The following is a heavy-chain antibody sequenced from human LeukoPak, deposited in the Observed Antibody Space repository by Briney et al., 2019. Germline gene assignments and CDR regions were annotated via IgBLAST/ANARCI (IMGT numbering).Heavy chain of an antibody. J-gene: IGHJ6*02. CDR1: GFILNDYG. D-gene: IGHD2-8*01. CDR2: IWFDKNQ. Sequence: GRSLRLSCAASGFILNDYGMHWVSQAPGKGLEWVADIWFDKNQHFADSVKGRFAISRDNSKNTVYLQINSLRAEDTAVYYCARDRHCVNGVCHSPPGMDVWGQGTTVTVSS. CDR3: ARDRHCVNGVCHSPPGMDV. V-gene: IGHV3-33*01.